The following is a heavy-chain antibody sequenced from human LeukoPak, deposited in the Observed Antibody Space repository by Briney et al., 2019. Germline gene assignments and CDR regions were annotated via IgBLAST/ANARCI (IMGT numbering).Heavy chain of an antibody. CDR1: GYTFTSYY. CDR2: INPSGGST. CDR3: ARYTSDSSGYYGYAFDI. V-gene: IGHV1-46*01. Sequence: ASVKVSCKASGYTFTSYYMHWVRQAPGQGLEWMGIINPSGGSTSYAQKFQGRVTMTRDMSTSTVYMELSSLRSEDTAVYYCARYTSDSSGYYGYAFDIWGQGTMVTVSS. J-gene: IGHJ3*02. D-gene: IGHD3-22*01.